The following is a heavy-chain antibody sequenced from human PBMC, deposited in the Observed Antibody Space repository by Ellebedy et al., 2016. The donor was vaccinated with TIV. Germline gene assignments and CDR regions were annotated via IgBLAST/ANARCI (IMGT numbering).Heavy chain of an antibody. V-gene: IGHV4-59*01. CDR3: ARDRSDLDY. J-gene: IGHJ4*02. CDR1: GDSISGSY. CDR2: IHSGGST. Sequence: MPSETLSLTCTVSGDSISGSYWTWIRQPPGKGLEWIGYIHSGGSTSYNPSLKSRFTISVDTSKNQFSLTLSSVTAADTAVYYCARDRSDLDYWGQGILVTVSS.